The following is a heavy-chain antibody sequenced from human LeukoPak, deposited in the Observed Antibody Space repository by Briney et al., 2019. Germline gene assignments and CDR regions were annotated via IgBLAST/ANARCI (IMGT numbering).Heavy chain of an antibody. CDR2: IYYDGTT. D-gene: IGHD3-10*01. V-gene: IGHV4-39*01. Sequence: PSETLSPTCSVSGGAIRSSSYYWGWIRQPPGKGLEWIGTIYYDGTTYYNPSLKSRVTISVDTSTNQFSLKLISVTAADTAVYYCARHSEYYSGSGSASGYFDYWGQGTLVTVSS. J-gene: IGHJ4*02. CDR1: GGAIRSSSYY. CDR3: ARHSEYYSGSGSASGYFDY.